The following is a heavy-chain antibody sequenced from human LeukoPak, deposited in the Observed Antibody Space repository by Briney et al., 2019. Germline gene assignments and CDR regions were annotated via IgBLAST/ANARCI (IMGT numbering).Heavy chain of an antibody. J-gene: IGHJ3*02. V-gene: IGHV3-21*01. CDR1: GFTFSSCS. D-gene: IGHD3-3*01. CDR2: ISSSSSYI. Sequence: GGSLRLSCAASGFTFSSCSMNWVRQAPGKGLEWVSSISSSSSYIYYADSVKGRFTISRDNAKNSLYLQMNSLRAEGTAVYYCARDKSLTIFGVAADAFDIWGQGTMVTVSS. CDR3: ARDKSLTIFGVAADAFDI.